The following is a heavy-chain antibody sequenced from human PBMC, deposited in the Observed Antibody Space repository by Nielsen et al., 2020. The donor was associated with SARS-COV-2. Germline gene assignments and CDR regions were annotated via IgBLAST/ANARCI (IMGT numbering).Heavy chain of an antibody. J-gene: IGHJ4*02. CDR2: ISTHTGTP. CDR3: ARDFDY. CDR1: GFAFTSYG. V-gene: IGHV1-18*04. Sequence: ASVKVSCKTSGFAFTSYGISWVRQAPAQGLEWMGWISTHTGTPTYAERFQGRVTMTRNTATNTAYMELRTLTSDDTAVYYCARDFDYWGQGTLVTLSS.